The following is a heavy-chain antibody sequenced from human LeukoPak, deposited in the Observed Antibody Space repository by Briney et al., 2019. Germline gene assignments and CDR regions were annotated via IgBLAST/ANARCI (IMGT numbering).Heavy chain of an antibody. V-gene: IGHV3-15*01. CDR3: TTVYDYVWGSYRPDLPDY. Sequence: GGSLRLSCAASGFTFSNAWMSWVRQAPGKGLEWVGRIKSKTDSGTTDYAAPVKGRFTISRDDSKNTLYLQMNSLKTEDTAVYYCTTVYDYVWGSYRPDLPDYWGQGTLVTVSS. CDR1: GFTFSNAW. D-gene: IGHD3-16*02. J-gene: IGHJ4*02. CDR2: IKSKTDSGTT.